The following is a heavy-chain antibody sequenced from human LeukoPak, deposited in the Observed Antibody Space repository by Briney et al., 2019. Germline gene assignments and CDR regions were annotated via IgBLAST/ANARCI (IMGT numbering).Heavy chain of an antibody. V-gene: IGHV3-74*01. D-gene: IGHD4-11*01. CDR2: INADGSST. J-gene: IGHJ1*01. Sequence: QPGGSVRLSCAASGFTFSTYWIHWVRQAPGKGLVWVSHINADGSSTSYADSVKGRFTMSRDNAKNTVYLQMNSLRAEDTAVYYCARDARYSFQLWGQDTLGTVSS. CDR3: ARDARYSFQL. CDR1: GFTFSTYW.